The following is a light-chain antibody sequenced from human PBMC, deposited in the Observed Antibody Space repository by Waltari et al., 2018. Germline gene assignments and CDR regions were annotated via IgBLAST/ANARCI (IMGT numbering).Light chain of an antibody. CDR3: LQYHIWPRT. V-gene: IGKV3-15*01. CDR1: QSVGSD. Sequence: EIVMTQSPVTLSASPGESATLSCRASQSVGSDFGWYQQKPCQPPSLLIYGVSTRASGVPVRFSGSGSGADFTLTISSLQSEDFAIYYCLQYHIWPRTFGQGTKLEIK. J-gene: IGKJ2*01. CDR2: GVS.